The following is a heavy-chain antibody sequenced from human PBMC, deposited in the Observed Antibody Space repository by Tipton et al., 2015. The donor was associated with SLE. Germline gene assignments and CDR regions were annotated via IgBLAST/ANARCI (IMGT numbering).Heavy chain of an antibody. CDR2: IYSGGST. Sequence: QLVQSGGGLVQPGGSLRLSCAASGFTVNSNYMSWVRQAPGKGLEWVSVIYSGGSTYYADSVKGRFTISRDNSKNTLYLQMNSLRAEDTAVYYCARGHCTGGVCSDAFDIWGQGTMVTVSS. V-gene: IGHV3-53*04. CDR1: GFTVNSNY. CDR3: ARGHCTGGVCSDAFDI. D-gene: IGHD2-8*02. J-gene: IGHJ3*02.